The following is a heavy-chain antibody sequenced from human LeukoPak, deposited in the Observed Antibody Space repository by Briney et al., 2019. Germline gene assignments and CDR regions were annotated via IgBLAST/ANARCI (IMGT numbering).Heavy chain of an antibody. Sequence: PSETLSLTCTVSGGSIISSNYFWGWIRQSPGKGLECIVNFYYGGSTYYQPSLKSRVTISVETATNQFSLKLPSVTAADTAVYYCSGRLNYYDNSGYYSSFDYWGQGTLVTVSS. V-gene: IGHV4-39*01. J-gene: IGHJ4*02. D-gene: IGHD3-22*01. CDR1: GGSIISSNYF. CDR2: FYYGGST. CDR3: SGRLNYYDNSGYYSSFDY.